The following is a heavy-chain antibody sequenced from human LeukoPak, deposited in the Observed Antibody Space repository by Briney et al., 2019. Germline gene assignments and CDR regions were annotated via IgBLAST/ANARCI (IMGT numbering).Heavy chain of an antibody. CDR3: ARAYSSGWYID. Sequence: SETLSLTCTVPGGSISSYYWSWIRQPPGKGLEWIGYIYYSGSTNYNPSLKSRVTISVDTSKNQFSLKLSSVTAADTAVYYCARAYSSGWYIDWGQGTLVTVSS. J-gene: IGHJ4*02. D-gene: IGHD6-19*01. V-gene: IGHV4-59*01. CDR1: GGSISSYY. CDR2: IYYSGST.